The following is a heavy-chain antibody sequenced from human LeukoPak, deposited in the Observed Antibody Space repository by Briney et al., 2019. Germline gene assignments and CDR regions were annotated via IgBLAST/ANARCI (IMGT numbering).Heavy chain of an antibody. D-gene: IGHD3-22*01. Sequence: PGGSLRLSCAASGFTVSSNYMSWVRQAPGKGLEWVSAISGSGGSTYYADSVKGRFTISRDNSKNTLYLQMNSLRAEDTAVYYCAKSFNYYDSSGYSSGWGQGTLVTVSS. V-gene: IGHV3-23*01. CDR1: GFTVSSNY. CDR2: ISGSGGST. J-gene: IGHJ4*02. CDR3: AKSFNYYDSSGYSSG.